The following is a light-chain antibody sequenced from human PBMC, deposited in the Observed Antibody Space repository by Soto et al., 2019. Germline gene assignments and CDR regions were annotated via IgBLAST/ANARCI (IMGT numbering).Light chain of an antibody. Sequence: LTQSPGTVSLSQGERATLYCSASQSFTTSQLAWYQQKPGQAPRVLIFGASSRATGIPDRFSGSGSGTDFTLTIGRLEPEDSAVYYCQQYASSPRTFAHGTNVGIK. V-gene: IGKV3-20*01. CDR1: QSFTTSQ. CDR2: GAS. J-gene: IGKJ1*01. CDR3: QQYASSPRT.